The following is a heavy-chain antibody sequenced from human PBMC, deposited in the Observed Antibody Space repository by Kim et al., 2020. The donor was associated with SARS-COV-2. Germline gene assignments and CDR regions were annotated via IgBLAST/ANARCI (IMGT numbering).Heavy chain of an antibody. CDR3: ARSAYYYDSSGYYYGAGFDY. CDR1: GGSISSYY. D-gene: IGHD3-22*01. CDR2: IYTSGST. V-gene: IGHV4-4*07. J-gene: IGHJ4*02. Sequence: SETLSLTCTVSGGSISSYYWSWIRQPAGKGLEWIGRIYTSGSTNYNPSLKSRVTMSVDTSKNQFSLKLSSVTAADTAAYYCARSAYYYDSSGYYYGAGFDYWGQGTLVTVSS.